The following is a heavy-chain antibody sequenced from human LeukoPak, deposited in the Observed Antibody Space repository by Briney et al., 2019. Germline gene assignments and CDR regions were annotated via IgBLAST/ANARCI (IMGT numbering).Heavy chain of an antibody. J-gene: IGHJ6*03. CDR2: IYTSGST. CDR1: GGSISSYY. Sequence: PSGTLSLTCAVSGGSISSYYWSWIRQPAGKGLEWIGRIYTSGSTNYNPSLKSRVTMSVDTSKNQFSLKLSSVTAADTAVYYCARDHIAVAGTGYYYMDVWGKGTTVTISS. V-gene: IGHV4-4*07. D-gene: IGHD6-19*01. CDR3: ARDHIAVAGTGYYYMDV.